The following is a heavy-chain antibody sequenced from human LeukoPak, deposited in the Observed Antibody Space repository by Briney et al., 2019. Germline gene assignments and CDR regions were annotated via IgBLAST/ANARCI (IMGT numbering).Heavy chain of an antibody. J-gene: IGHJ4*02. D-gene: IGHD3-9*01. Sequence: PGGSLRLSCAASGLTFSTYGMHWVRQAPGKGLEWVAVISFDGSDKYYTDSVKGRFTISRDNSKNTLYLQMNSLRAEDTAVYYCASDKMCFDYWGQGTLVTVSS. CDR1: GLTFSTYG. CDR3: ASDKMCFDY. V-gene: IGHV3-30*03. CDR2: ISFDGSDK.